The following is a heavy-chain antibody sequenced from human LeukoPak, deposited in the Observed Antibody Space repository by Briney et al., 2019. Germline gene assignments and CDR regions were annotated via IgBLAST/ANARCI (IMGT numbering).Heavy chain of an antibody. Sequence: SVKVSCKVSGYTLTELSMHWVRQAPGKGLEWMGGIIPIFGTANYAQKFQGRVTITTDESTSTAYMELSSLRSEDTAVYYCARARITRGSYSCPFDYWGQGTLVTVSS. D-gene: IGHD3-10*01. CDR2: IIPIFGTA. CDR1: GYTLTELS. J-gene: IGHJ4*02. CDR3: ARARITRGSYSCPFDY. V-gene: IGHV1-69*05.